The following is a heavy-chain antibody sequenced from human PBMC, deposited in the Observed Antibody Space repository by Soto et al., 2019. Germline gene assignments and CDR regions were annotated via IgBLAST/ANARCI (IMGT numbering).Heavy chain of an antibody. D-gene: IGHD2-2*01. J-gene: IGHJ6*02. CDR3: ARSQGSSTSLAIYYYYYYGMDV. CDR1: GGTFSSYA. V-gene: IGHV1-69*01. Sequence: HVQLVQSGAEVKKPGSSVKVSCKASGGTFSSYAISWVRQAPGQGLEWMGGIIPISGTANYAQKFQARVTITADESTSTAYMELSSLRSEDTAVYYCARSQGSSTSLAIYYYYYYGMDVWGQGTTVTVSS. CDR2: IIPISGTA.